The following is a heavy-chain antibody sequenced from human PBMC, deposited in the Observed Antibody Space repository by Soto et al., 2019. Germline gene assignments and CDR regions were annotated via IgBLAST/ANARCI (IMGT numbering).Heavy chain of an antibody. Sequence: TLSLTCAVSGGSISSGGYSWSWIRQPPGKGLEWIGYIYHSGSTYYNPSLKSRVTISVDRSKNQFSLKLSSVTAADTAVYYCARSMVRGSFDYWGQGTLVTVSS. CDR2: IYHSGST. D-gene: IGHD3-10*01. J-gene: IGHJ4*02. CDR1: GGSISSGGYS. CDR3: ARSMVRGSFDY. V-gene: IGHV4-30-2*01.